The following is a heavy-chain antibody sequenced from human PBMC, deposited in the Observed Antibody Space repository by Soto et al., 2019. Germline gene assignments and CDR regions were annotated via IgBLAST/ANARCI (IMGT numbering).Heavy chain of an antibody. CDR2: ISAYNGNT. Sequence: ASVKVSCKASGYTFTSYGISWVRQAPGQGLEWMGWISAYNGNTNYAQKLQGRVTMTTDTSTSTAYMELRSLRSDDTAVYYCARDECLESGGSCCPDYWGQGTRVTVS. V-gene: IGHV1-18*01. CDR3: ARDECLESGGSCCPDY. J-gene: IGHJ4*02. D-gene: IGHD2-15*01. CDR1: GYTFTSYG.